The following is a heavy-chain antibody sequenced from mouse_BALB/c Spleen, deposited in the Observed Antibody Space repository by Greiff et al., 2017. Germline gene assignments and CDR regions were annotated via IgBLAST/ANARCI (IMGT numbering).Heavy chain of an antibody. CDR1: GFTFSSFG. V-gene: IGHV5-17*02. CDR3: ARDYYGSRFDY. CDR2: ISSGSSTI. Sequence: EVNVVESGGGLVQPGGSRKLSCAASGFTFSSFGMHWVRQAPEKGLEWVAYISSGSSTIYYADTVKGRFTISRDNPKNTLFLQMTSLRSEDTAMYYCARDYYGSRFDYWGQGTTLTVSS. D-gene: IGHD1-1*01. J-gene: IGHJ2*01.